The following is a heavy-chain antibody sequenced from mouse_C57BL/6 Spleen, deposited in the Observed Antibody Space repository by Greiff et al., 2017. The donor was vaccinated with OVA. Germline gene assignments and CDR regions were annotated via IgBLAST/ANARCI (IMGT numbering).Heavy chain of an antibody. Sequence: QVQLQKSGAELVRPGTSVKVSCKASGYAFTNYLIEWVKQRPGQGLEWIGVINPGSGGTNYNEKFKGKATLTADKSSSTAYMQLSSLTSEDSAVYFCARKTVATDYWGQGTTLTVSS. V-gene: IGHV1-54*01. CDR1: GYAFTNYL. CDR3: ARKTVATDY. J-gene: IGHJ2*01. CDR2: INPGSGGT. D-gene: IGHD1-1*01.